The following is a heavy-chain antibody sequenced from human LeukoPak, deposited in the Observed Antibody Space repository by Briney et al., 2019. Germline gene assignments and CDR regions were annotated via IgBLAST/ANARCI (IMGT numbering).Heavy chain of an antibody. CDR3: AKDWGSSWYTAFDD. Sequence: GGSLRLSCAASGFTVSSNYMSWVRQAPGKGLEWVSVIYSGGSTYYADSVKGRFIISRDNSKNTLYLQMNSLRVEDTAVYYCAKDWGSSWYTAFDDWGQGALVTVSS. D-gene: IGHD6-13*01. CDR2: IYSGGST. CDR1: GFTVSSNY. V-gene: IGHV3-53*05. J-gene: IGHJ4*02.